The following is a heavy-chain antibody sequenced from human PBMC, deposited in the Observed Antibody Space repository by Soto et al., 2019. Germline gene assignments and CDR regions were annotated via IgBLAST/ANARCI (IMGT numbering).Heavy chain of an antibody. CDR1: GFTFSSYS. CDR2: ISSSSSTI. CDR3: ARPHRSPGSGYYFLAFDI. Sequence: EVQLVESGGGLVQPGGSLRLSCAASGFTFSSYSMNWVRQAPGKGLEWVSYISSSSSTIYYADSVKGRFTISRDNAKNSLYLQMNSLRDEDTAVYYCARPHRSPGSGYYFLAFDIWGQGTMVTVSS. J-gene: IGHJ3*02. V-gene: IGHV3-48*02. D-gene: IGHD3-22*01.